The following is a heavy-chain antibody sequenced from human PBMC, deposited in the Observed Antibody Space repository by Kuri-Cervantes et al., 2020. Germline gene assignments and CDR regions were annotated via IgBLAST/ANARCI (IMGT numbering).Heavy chain of an antibody. CDR3: AKDIKVGYCSGGSCYWDAFDI. J-gene: IGHJ3*02. V-gene: IGHV3-30*02. Sequence: GGSLRLSCAASGFTFSSYGMHWVRQAPGKGLEWVAVIWYDGSNKYYADSVKGRFTISRDNSKNTLYLQMNSLRAEDTALYYCAKDIKVGYCSGGSCYWDAFDIWGQGTMGTVSS. CDR1: GFTFSSYG. D-gene: IGHD2-15*01. CDR2: IWYDGSNK.